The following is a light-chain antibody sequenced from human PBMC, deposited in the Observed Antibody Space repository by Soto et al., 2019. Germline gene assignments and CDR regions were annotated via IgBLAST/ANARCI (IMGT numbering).Light chain of an antibody. CDR1: SSDVGRYSY. J-gene: IGLJ1*01. Sequence: SALTQPRSVSGSPGQSVSISCTGTSSDVGRYSYVSWYQQHPGKAPKLMIYDVSERPSGVPDRFSGSKSGNTASLTISGLQAEDEADYYCQSYDSSLSGYVFGTGTKVTVL. CDR2: DVS. V-gene: IGLV2-11*01. CDR3: QSYDSSLSGYV.